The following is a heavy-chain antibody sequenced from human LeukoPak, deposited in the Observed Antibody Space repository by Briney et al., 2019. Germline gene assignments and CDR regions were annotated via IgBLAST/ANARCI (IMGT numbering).Heavy chain of an antibody. J-gene: IGHJ4*02. CDR1: GYSFTSYW. CDR2: IYPGDSDT. V-gene: IGHV5-51*01. Sequence: GESLKISCKGSGYSFTSYWIGWVRQMPGKGLEWMGIIYPGDSDTRYNPSFQGQVTISADKSISTAYLQWSSLKASDTAMYYCARQGSYYYDSSGYSHFDYWGQGTLVTVSS. CDR3: ARQGSYYYDSSGYSHFDY. D-gene: IGHD3-22*01.